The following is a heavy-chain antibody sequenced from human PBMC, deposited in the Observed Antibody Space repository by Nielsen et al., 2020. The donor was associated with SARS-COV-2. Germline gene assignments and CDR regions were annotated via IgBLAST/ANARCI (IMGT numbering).Heavy chain of an antibody. CDR1: GGSISSSNW. V-gene: IGHV4-4*02. CDR3: ARGWRSAELLPLEY. Sequence: SETLSLTCAVSGGSISSSNWWRWVRQPPGKGLEWLGETYHSGRTNYNTSLKSRVTISVDTSTNQFSLKLSSVTAADTAVYYCARGWRSAELLPLEYWGQGTPVTVSS. D-gene: IGHD3-10*01. J-gene: IGHJ4*02. CDR2: TYHSGRT.